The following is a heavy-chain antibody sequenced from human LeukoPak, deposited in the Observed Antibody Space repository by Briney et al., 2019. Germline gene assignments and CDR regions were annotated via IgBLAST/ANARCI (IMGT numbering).Heavy chain of an antibody. Sequence: SETLSLTCAVYGGSFSGYYWSWIRQPPGKGLEWIGEINHSGSTNYNPSLKSRVTISVDTSKNQFSLKLSSVTAADTAVYYCAREYYYDSSGYYLNWFDPWGQGTLVTVSS. CDR1: GGSFSGYY. CDR3: AREYYYDSSGYYLNWFDP. V-gene: IGHV4-34*01. CDR2: INHSGST. J-gene: IGHJ5*02. D-gene: IGHD3-22*01.